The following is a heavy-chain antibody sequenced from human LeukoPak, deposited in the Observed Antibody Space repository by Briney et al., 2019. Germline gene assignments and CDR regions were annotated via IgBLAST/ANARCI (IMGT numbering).Heavy chain of an antibody. Sequence: SETLSLTCAVYGGSFSGYYWSWIRQPPGKGLEWIGEINHSGSTNYNPSLKSRATISVDTSKNQFSLKLSSVTAADTAVYYCARGPRTGYSNWFDPWGQGTLVTVSS. CDR3: ARGPRTGYSNWFDP. CDR1: GGSFSGYY. CDR2: INHSGST. D-gene: IGHD3/OR15-3a*01. J-gene: IGHJ5*02. V-gene: IGHV4-34*01.